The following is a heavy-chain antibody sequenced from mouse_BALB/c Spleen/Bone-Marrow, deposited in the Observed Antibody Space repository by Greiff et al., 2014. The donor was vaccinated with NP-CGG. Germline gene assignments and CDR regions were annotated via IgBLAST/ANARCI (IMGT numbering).Heavy chain of an antibody. CDR3: ARGSFTTVVATGAMDY. J-gene: IGHJ4*01. Sequence: VQLQQSGPELVKPGASVKISCKASGYSFTSYYIHWVKQRPGQGLEWIGWIFPGSGNTKYNEKFKGKATLTADTSSSTAYMQLSSLTSEDSAVYFCARGSFTTVVATGAMDYWGQGTSVTVSS. D-gene: IGHD1-1*01. V-gene: IGHV1-66*01. CDR1: GYSFTSYY. CDR2: IFPGSGNT.